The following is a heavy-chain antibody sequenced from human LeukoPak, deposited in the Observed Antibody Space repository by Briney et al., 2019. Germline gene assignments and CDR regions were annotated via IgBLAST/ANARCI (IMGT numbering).Heavy chain of an antibody. J-gene: IGHJ5*02. V-gene: IGHV1-18*01. CDR2: ISAYNGNT. Sequence: GASVKVSCKASQYTFTDYAVHWVRQAPGQGLEWMGWISAYNGNTNYAQKLQGRVTMTTDTSTSTAYMELRSLRSDDTAVYYCARGRAAGTSNWFDPWGQGTLVTVSS. D-gene: IGHD6-13*01. CDR1: QYTFTDYA. CDR3: ARGRAAGTSNWFDP.